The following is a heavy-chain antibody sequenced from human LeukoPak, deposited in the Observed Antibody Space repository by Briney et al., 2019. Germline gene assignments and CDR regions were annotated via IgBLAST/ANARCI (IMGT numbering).Heavy chain of an antibody. J-gene: IGHJ4*02. D-gene: IGHD2-15*01. CDR2: INHSGST. CDR1: GGSFSGYY. CDR3: ARDAMYCSGGSCYYY. V-gene: IGHV4-34*01. Sequence: SETLSLTCAVYGGSFSGYYWSWIRQPPGKGLEWIGEINHSGSTNYNPSLKSRVTISVDTSKNQFSLKLSSVTAADTAVYYCARDAMYCSGGSCYYYWGQGTLVTASS.